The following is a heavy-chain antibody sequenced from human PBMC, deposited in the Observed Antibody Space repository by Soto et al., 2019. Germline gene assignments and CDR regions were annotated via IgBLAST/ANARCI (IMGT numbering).Heavy chain of an antibody. CDR1: GYSFTSYW. CDR3: ARGQGYTVTTLGFDY. D-gene: IGHD4-17*01. CDR2: IYPGDSDT. V-gene: IGHV5-51*01. Sequence: GESLKISCKGSGYSFTSYWIGWVRQMPGKGLEWMGIIYPGDSDTRYSPSFQGQVTISADKSISTAYLQWSSLKASDTAMYYCARGQGYTVTTLGFDYWGQGTLVTVSS. J-gene: IGHJ4*02.